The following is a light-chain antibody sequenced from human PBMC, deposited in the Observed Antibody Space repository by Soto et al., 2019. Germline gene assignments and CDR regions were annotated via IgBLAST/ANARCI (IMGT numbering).Light chain of an antibody. V-gene: IGKV3-20*01. CDR3: QQYGSSPSYT. J-gene: IGKJ2*01. Sequence: EIVLTQSPGILSSSPGERATLSCRASQSVSSIYLAWYQQKPGQAPRLLIYGASSRATGIPDRFSGSGSGTDFTLTISRLEPEDFAVYYCQQYGSSPSYTFGQGTKLEIK. CDR2: GAS. CDR1: QSVSSIY.